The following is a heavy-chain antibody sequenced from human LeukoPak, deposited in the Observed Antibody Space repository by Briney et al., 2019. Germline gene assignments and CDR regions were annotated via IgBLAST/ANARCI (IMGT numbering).Heavy chain of an antibody. D-gene: IGHD3-16*01. Sequence: ASVKVSCKASGYTFTAHAVHWVCQAPGQRLEWMGWINVANGDTGYSQKFQDRVTITRDTSASTGYMEMSSLISEDTAVYYCASKPRGESRPFDYWGQGTLVTVSS. CDR1: GYTFTAHA. J-gene: IGHJ4*02. CDR3: ASKPRGESRPFDY. V-gene: IGHV1-3*01. CDR2: INVANGDT.